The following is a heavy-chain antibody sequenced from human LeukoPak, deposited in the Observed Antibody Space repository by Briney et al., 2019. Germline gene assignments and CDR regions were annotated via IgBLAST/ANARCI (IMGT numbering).Heavy chain of an antibody. D-gene: IGHD3-16*02. CDR3: ARGIISRRYYFEC. CDR1: GGSISGYY. V-gene: IGHV4-31*03. Sequence: SETLSLTCTVSGGSISGYYWSWVRQHPGKGLEWIGYIYYSGSTHYNPSLKSRVTISVDTSKNQFSLKLSSMTAADTAVYYCARGIISRRYYFECWGQGTLVTVSS. J-gene: IGHJ4*02. CDR2: IYYSGST.